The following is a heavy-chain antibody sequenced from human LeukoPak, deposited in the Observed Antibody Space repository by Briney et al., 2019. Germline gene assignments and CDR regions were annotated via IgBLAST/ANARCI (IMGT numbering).Heavy chain of an antibody. V-gene: IGHV1-8*01. CDR1: GYTFTSYD. Sequence: ASVKVSCKASGYTFTSYDINWVRQATGQGLEWMGWMNPNSGNTGYAQKFQGRVTMTRNTSISTAYVELSSLRSEDTAVYYCARDPSNSSGWRTFFDYWGQGTLVTVSS. CDR2: MNPNSGNT. J-gene: IGHJ4*02. D-gene: IGHD6-19*01. CDR3: ARDPSNSSGWRTFFDY.